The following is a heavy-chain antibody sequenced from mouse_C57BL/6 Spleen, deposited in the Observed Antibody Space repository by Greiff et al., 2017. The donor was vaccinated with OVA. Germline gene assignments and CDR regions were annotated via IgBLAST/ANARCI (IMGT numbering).Heavy chain of an antibody. CDR3: ARTPYDGYYGGFAY. CDR1: GYTFTSYW. CDR2: IDPSDSET. Sequence: VQLQQPGAELVRPGSSVKLSCKASGYTFTSYWMHWVKQRPIQGLEWIGNIDPSDSETHYNQKFKGKATLTVDKSSSTAYMQLSSLTSEDSAVYYCARTPYDGYYGGFAYWGQGTLVTVSA. V-gene: IGHV1-52*01. J-gene: IGHJ3*01. D-gene: IGHD2-3*01.